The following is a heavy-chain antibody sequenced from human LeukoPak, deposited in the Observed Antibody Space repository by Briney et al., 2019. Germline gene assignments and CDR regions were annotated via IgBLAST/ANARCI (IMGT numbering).Heavy chain of an antibody. CDR1: GYTFTSYG. CDR2: ISAYNGNT. D-gene: IGHD3-3*01. V-gene: IGHV1-18*01. Sequence: GASVKVSCKASGYTFTSYGISWVRQAPGQGLEWMGWISAYNGNTNYAQKLQGRVTMTTDTSTSTAYMELRSLRSDDTAVYYCARHPTRDFWSGYYVYFDYWGQGTLVTVSS. J-gene: IGHJ4*02. CDR3: ARHPTRDFWSGYYVYFDY.